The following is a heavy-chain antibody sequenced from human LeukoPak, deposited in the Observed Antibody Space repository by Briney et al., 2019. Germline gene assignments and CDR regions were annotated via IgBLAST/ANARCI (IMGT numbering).Heavy chain of an antibody. Sequence: GKSLRLSCAASGFTFSNYAMHWVRQAPGKGLEWVALISYDGSDKYYADSVKGRFTISRDNSKNTLYLQVNSLRADDTAVYYCARDYQWWAHFDYWGQGTLVTVSS. D-gene: IGHD2-15*01. V-gene: IGHV3-30-3*01. J-gene: IGHJ4*02. CDR3: ARDYQWWAHFDY. CDR2: ISYDGSDK. CDR1: GFTFSNYA.